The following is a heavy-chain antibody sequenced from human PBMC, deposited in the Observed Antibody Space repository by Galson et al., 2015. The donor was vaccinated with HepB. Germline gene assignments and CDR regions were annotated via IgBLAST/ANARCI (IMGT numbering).Heavy chain of an antibody. D-gene: IGHD1-1*01. CDR1: GYTFTSYG. Sequence: SVKVSCKASGYTFTSYGISWVRQAPGQGLEWMGWISAYNGNTNYAQKLQGRVTMTTDTSTSTAYMELRSLRSDDTAVYYCAREVLQANWNHPYYYYGMDVWGQGTTVTVSS. J-gene: IGHJ6*02. CDR3: AREVLQANWNHPYYYYGMDV. CDR2: ISAYNGNT. V-gene: IGHV1-18*04.